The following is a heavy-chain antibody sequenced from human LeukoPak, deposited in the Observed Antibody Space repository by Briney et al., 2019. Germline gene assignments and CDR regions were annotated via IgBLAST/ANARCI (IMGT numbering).Heavy chain of an antibody. CDR3: ARLGQQVGATRDY. D-gene: IGHD1-26*01. CDR2: FDPEDGET. Sequence: ASVKVSCKVPGYTLTELSMHRVRQAPGKGLEWMGGFDPEDGETIYAQKFQGRVTMTEDTSTDTAYMELSSLRSEDTAVYYCARLGQQVGATRDYWGQGTLVTVSS. CDR1: GYTLTELS. J-gene: IGHJ4*02. V-gene: IGHV1-24*01.